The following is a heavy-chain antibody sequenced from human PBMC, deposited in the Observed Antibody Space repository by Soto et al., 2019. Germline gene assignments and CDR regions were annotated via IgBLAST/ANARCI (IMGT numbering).Heavy chain of an antibody. CDR3: TRGASGYGNFDY. D-gene: IGHD5-12*01. CDR1: GFSFSTW. Sequence: EVQLVESGGGVVQPGGSLRLSCVASGFSFSTWMHWVCQAPGKGLEWLSRINSDGSSISYADFVKGRFTVSRDNVKNTLYLQIDSLTVEDTAVYYCTRGASGYGNFDYWGQGVLLTVS. J-gene: IGHJ4*02. CDR2: INSDGSSI. V-gene: IGHV3-74*01.